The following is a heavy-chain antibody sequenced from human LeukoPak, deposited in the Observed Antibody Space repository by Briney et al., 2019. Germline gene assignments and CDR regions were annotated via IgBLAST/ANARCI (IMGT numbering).Heavy chain of an antibody. CDR3: AKGNAAAPFDY. D-gene: IGHD2-15*01. V-gene: IGHV3-23*01. J-gene: IGHJ4*02. CDR1: GFIFSSYA. CDR2: ISGGGAAT. Sequence: GGSLRLSCAASGFIFSSYAMSWVRQASGKGLEWISAISGGGAATYYADSVKGRFTISRDKSKNTLYLQMNSLRAEDTAVYYCAKGNAAAPFDYWGQGTLVTVSS.